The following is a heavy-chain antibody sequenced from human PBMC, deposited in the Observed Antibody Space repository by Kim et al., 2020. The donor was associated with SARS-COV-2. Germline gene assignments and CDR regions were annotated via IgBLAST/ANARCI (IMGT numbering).Heavy chain of an antibody. CDR3: ARDRVAARVFDY. D-gene: IGHD6-6*01. Sequence: SNPSLKSRVTISVDTSENQFPLKLSSVTAADTAVYYCARDRVAARVFDYWGQGTLVTVSS. J-gene: IGHJ4*02. V-gene: IGHV4-31*02.